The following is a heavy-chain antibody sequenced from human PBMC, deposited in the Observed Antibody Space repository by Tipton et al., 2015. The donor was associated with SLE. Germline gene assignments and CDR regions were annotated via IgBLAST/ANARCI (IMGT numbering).Heavy chain of an antibody. CDR3: ARGPPFMEWERNWFDP. J-gene: IGHJ5*02. CDR1: GGSIRSYY. CDR2: IYHSGIT. Sequence: TLSLTCTVSGGSIRSYYWTWIRQPPGKRLEWIAYIYHSGITNYNPSLQSRVTISVDRSKNQFSLKLTSVTAADTAVYYCARGPPFMEWERNWFDPWGQGTQVTVSS. D-gene: IGHD3-3*02. V-gene: IGHV4-59*01.